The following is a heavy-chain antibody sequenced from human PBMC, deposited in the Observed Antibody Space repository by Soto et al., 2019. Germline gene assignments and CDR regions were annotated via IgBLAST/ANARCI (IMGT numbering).Heavy chain of an antibody. CDR3: AKPLSDTSGWGADWFDP. Sequence: EVQWLESGGGLVQPGGSLRLSCAASGFTFSSSAMTWVRQAPVKGPEWVSSINNRGDSTYYADSVNGRFTISRDFSKNTLYLQMTNMRAEDTAVYYWAKPLSDTSGWGADWFDPWGQGTMVTVSS. J-gene: IGHJ5*02. D-gene: IGHD3-22*01. CDR1: GFTFSSSA. CDR2: INNRGDST. V-gene: IGHV3-23*01.